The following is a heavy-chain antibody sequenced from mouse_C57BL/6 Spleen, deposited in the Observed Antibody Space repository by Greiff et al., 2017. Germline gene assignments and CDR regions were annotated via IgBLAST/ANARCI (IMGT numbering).Heavy chain of an antibody. J-gene: IGHJ2*01. Sequence: QVQLQQSGAELVKPGASVKLSCKASGYTFTSYWMHWVKQRPGQGLEWIGMIHPNSGSTNYNEKFKSKATLTGDKSSSTAYMQLSSLTSEDSAVYYGARSPTVVATDFDYGGQGTTLTVSS. CDR3: ARSPTVVATDFDY. CDR2: IHPNSGST. CDR1: GYTFTSYW. V-gene: IGHV1-64*01. D-gene: IGHD1-1*01.